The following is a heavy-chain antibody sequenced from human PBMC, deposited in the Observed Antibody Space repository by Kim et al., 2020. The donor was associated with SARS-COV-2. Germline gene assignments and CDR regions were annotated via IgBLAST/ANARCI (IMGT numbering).Heavy chain of an antibody. J-gene: IGHJ2*01. CDR2: INSDGSNT. V-gene: IGHV3-74*01. Sequence: GGSLRLSCAASGFNFRNYWMHWVRQAPGKGLVWVSRINSDGSNTSYADSVKGRFTISKDTAKNTLYLQMNSLRAEDTAVYYCARRNGGSPYWYFDLWGRGTLVTVSS. CDR3: ARRNGGSPYWYFDL. CDR1: GFNFRNYW. D-gene: IGHD2-15*01.